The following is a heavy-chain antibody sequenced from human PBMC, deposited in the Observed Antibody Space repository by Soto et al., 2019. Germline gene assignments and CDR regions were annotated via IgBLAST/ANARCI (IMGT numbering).Heavy chain of an antibody. Sequence: SETLSLTCTVSGGSISSGDYYWSWIRQPPGKGLEWIGYIYYSGSTYYNPSLKSRVTISVDTSKNQFSLKLSSVTAADTAVYYCARYGDCSSTSCYDAFDIWGQGTMVTVSS. V-gene: IGHV4-30-4*01. D-gene: IGHD2-2*01. CDR3: ARYGDCSSTSCYDAFDI. CDR2: IYYSGST. J-gene: IGHJ3*02. CDR1: GGSISSGDYY.